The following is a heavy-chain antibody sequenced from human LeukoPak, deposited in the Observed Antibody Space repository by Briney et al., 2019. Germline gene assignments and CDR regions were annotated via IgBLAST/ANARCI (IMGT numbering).Heavy chain of an antibody. CDR3: ARLDRLIVAVRSDY. Sequence: GESLKISCKGSGYSFTSYWISWVRQMPGRGLEWMGRIDPSDSYTNYSPSFQGHVTISADKSISTAYLQWSSLRASDTAVYYCARLDRLIVAVRSDYWGQGTLVTVSS. J-gene: IGHJ4*02. V-gene: IGHV5-10-1*01. CDR1: GYSFTSYW. CDR2: IDPSDSYT. D-gene: IGHD2-21*01.